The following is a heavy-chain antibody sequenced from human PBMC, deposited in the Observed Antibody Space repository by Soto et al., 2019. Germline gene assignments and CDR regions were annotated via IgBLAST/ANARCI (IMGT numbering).Heavy chain of an antibody. V-gene: IGHV3-30*18. CDR3: AKALGSLIDY. CDR1: GFTFSSYG. D-gene: IGHD3-16*01. Sequence: QVQLVESGGGVVQPGRSLRLSCAASGFTFSSYGMHWVRQAPGKGLEWVAVISYDGSNKYYADSVKGRFTISRDNSKNTLYLQMNSLRAEDTAVYYCAKALGSLIDYWGQGTLVTVSS. J-gene: IGHJ4*02. CDR2: ISYDGSNK.